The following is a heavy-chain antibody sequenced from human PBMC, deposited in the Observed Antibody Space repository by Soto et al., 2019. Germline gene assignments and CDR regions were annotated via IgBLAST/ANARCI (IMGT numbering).Heavy chain of an antibody. CDR2: ISAYNGNT. D-gene: IGHD2-2*02. V-gene: IGHV1-18*04. CDR3: ARGLSSTRGYTKWFDS. Sequence: AAVKVSCKSSGYTFTSYGISWVRPAPGQGLGGMGWISAYNGNTNYAQKLQGRVTLTTDASTSTAYMELKILKSDGTAVYYFARGLSSTRGYTKWFDSWGQATAVTVSS. CDR1: GYTFTSYG. J-gene: IGHJ5*02.